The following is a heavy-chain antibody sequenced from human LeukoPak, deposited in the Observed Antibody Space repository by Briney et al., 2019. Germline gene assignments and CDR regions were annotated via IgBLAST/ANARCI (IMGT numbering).Heavy chain of an antibody. J-gene: IGHJ4*02. CDR1: GYTFTSYD. CDR2: MNPNSGNT. CDR3: ARVSLGYCSGGTCYFQDH. D-gene: IGHD2-15*01. Sequence: ASVTVSCKTSGYTFTSYDMNWVRQAAGQGLEWMGWMNPNSGNTGYAQKFQGRVTMTRSTSISTAYMELSSLTSEDTAVYYCARVSLGYCSGGTCYFQDHWGQGTLVTVSS. V-gene: IGHV1-8*01.